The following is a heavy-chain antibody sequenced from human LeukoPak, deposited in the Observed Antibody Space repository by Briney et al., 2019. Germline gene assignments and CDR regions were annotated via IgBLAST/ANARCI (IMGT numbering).Heavy chain of an antibody. Sequence: GASVKVSCKASGYTFTSYAMNWVRQAPGQGLEWMGWINPNSGGTNYAQKFQGRVTMTRDTSISTAYMELSRLRSDDTAVYYCARGGARGPYSNYVGDWFDPWGQGTLVTVSS. D-gene: IGHD4-11*01. CDR2: INPNSGGT. CDR1: GYTFTSYA. J-gene: IGHJ5*02. CDR3: ARGGARGPYSNYVGDWFDP. V-gene: IGHV1-2*02.